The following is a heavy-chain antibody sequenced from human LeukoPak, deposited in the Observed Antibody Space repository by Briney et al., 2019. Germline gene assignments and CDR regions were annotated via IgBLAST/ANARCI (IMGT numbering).Heavy chain of an antibody. D-gene: IGHD5-18*01. Sequence: SETLSLTCTVSGGSISSSSYYWGWIRQPPGKGLEWIGSIYYSVSTYYNPSLKSRVTISVDTSKNQFSLKLSSVTAADTAVYYCAREPDTAMYYYYYGMDVWGQGTTVTVSS. J-gene: IGHJ6*02. CDR2: IYYSVST. V-gene: IGHV4-39*07. CDR3: AREPDTAMYYYYYGMDV. CDR1: GGSISSSSYY.